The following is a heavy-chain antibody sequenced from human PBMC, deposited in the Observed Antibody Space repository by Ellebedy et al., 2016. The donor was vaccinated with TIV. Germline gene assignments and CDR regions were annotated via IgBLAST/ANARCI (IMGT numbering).Heavy chain of an antibody. CDR2: ISAGGGAT. CDR1: GFTFSNYV. Sequence: GESLKISCAASGFTFSNYVMSWVRQAPGKGLEWVSTISAGGGATYYADSVKGRFNISSDNSENTLYLQMNSMRAEDTAVYYCAKGGRRYYESSGDPWGQGSLVTVSS. CDR3: AKGGRRYYESSGDP. D-gene: IGHD3-22*01. J-gene: IGHJ5*02. V-gene: IGHV3-23*01.